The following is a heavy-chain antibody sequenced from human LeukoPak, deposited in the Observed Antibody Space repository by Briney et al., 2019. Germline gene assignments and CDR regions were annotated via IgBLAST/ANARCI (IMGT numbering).Heavy chain of an antibody. J-gene: IGHJ4*02. V-gene: IGHV1-58*01. Sequence: GASVKVSCKASGFTFTSSAVQWVRQARGQRLEWIGWIVVGSGNTNYAQKFQERVTITRDMSTSTAYMELSSLRSEDTAVYYCAADGDYDFWSGYYEPHRFDYWGQGTLVTVSS. D-gene: IGHD3-3*01. CDR1: GFTFTSSA. CDR2: IVVGSGNT. CDR3: AADGDYDFWSGYYEPHRFDY.